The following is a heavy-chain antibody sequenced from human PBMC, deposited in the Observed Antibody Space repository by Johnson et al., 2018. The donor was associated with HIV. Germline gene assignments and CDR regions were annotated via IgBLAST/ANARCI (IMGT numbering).Heavy chain of an antibody. CDR3: TPLGGYTPGSLDLFQRAFDI. V-gene: IGHV3-33*01. Sequence: QVQLVESGGGVVQPGRSLRLSCAASGFSFSSYGMHWVRQAPGKGLEWVANIWYDGSNKYYADSVKGRFTISRDNSKNTLYLQMNNVRAEDTAVYYCTPLGGYTPGSLDLFQRAFDIWGQGTMVTVSS. CDR2: IWYDGSNK. D-gene: IGHD3-16*02. J-gene: IGHJ3*02. CDR1: GFSFSSYG.